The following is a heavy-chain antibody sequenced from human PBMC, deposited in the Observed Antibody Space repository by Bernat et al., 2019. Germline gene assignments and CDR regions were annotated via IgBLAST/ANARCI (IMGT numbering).Heavy chain of an antibody. Sequence: QVQLQQSGPGLVKPSQTLSLTCAISGDSVSSNSAAWNWIRQSPSRGLEWLGRTYYRSKWYNDYAVSVKSRITINPGTSKNQFSLQLNSVTPEDTAVYYCARHSSSWTTVDLYYMDVWGKGTTVTVSS. V-gene: IGHV6-1*01. J-gene: IGHJ6*03. CDR2: TYYRSKWYN. CDR3: ARHSSSWTTVDLYYMDV. CDR1: GDSVSSNSAA. D-gene: IGHD6-13*01.